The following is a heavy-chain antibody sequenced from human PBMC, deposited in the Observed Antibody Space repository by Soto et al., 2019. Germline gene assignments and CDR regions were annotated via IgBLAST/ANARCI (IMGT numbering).Heavy chain of an antibody. D-gene: IGHD3-3*01. CDR2: ISAYNGNT. J-gene: IGHJ6*02. V-gene: IGHV1-18*01. CDR1: GYTFTSYG. CDR3: ARLLRFLEWPEIFGMDV. Sequence: ASVKVACKASGYTFTSYGISWVRQAPGQELEWMGWISAYNGNTNYAQKLQGRVTMTTDTSTSTAYMELRSLRSDDTAVYYCARLLRFLEWPEIFGMDVWGQGTTVTVSS.